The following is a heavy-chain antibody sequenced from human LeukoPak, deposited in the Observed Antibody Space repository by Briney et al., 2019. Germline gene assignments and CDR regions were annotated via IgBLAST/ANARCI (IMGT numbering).Heavy chain of an antibody. CDR3: ARDNSPWLARD. J-gene: IGHJ4*02. Sequence: SETLSLTCAVSGYSISSGYYWGWIRQPPGKGLEWIGSIYHSGSTYYNPSLKSRVTTSVDTSKNQFSLKLSSVTAADTAVYYCARDNSPWLARDWGRGTLVTVSS. CDR1: GYSISSGYY. D-gene: IGHD6-19*01. V-gene: IGHV4-38-2*02. CDR2: IYHSGST.